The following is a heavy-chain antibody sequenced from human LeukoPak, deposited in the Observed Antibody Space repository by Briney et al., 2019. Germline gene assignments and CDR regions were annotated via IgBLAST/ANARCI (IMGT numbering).Heavy chain of an antibody. V-gene: IGHV4-34*01. CDR1: GGSFSGYY. CDR3: ARGLHIVVVTAIYAFDI. D-gene: IGHD2-21*02. CDR2: INHSGST. J-gene: IGHJ3*02. Sequence: PSETLSLTCAVYGGSFSGYYWSWIRQPPGKGLEWIGEINHSGSTNYNPSLKSRVTISVDTSKNQFSLKLSSVTAADTAVYYCARGLHIVVVTAIYAFDIWGQGTMVTVSS.